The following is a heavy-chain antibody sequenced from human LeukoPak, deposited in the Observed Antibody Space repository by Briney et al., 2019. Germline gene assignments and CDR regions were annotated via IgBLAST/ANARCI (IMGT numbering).Heavy chain of an antibody. D-gene: IGHD6-13*01. Sequence: ASVKVSCKASGYTFTGYYMHWVRQAPGQGLEWMGWVNPNSGGTNYAQKFQGRVTMTRDTSISTAYMELSRLRSDDTAVYYCARVAQAAVGSDDYYCGMDVWGQGTTVTVSS. J-gene: IGHJ6*02. CDR3: ARVAQAAVGSDDYYCGMDV. V-gene: IGHV1-2*02. CDR1: GYTFTGYY. CDR2: VNPNSGGT.